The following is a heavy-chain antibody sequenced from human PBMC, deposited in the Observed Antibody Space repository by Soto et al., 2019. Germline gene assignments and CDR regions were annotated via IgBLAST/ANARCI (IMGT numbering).Heavy chain of an antibody. V-gene: IGHV1-2*04. D-gene: IGHD1-26*01. CDR2: INPNSGGT. CDR1: GYTFTGYY. J-gene: IGHJ6*02. CDR3: ARDLYSGSYSGYYYYGMDV. Sequence: GASVKVSCKASGYTFTGYYMHWGRQAPGQGLEWMGWINPNSGGTNYAQKFQGWVTMTRDTSISTAYMELSRLRSDDTAVYYCARDLYSGSYSGYYYYGMDVWGQGTTVTVSS.